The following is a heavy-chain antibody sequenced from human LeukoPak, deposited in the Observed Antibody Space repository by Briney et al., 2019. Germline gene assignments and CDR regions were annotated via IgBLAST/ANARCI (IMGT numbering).Heavy chain of an antibody. CDR2: INPNSGGT. J-gene: IGHJ4*02. CDR1: GYTFTHYY. CDR3: ARGRYCSETSCSDFDS. Sequence: PSVKVSCKASGYTFTHYYMHWVRQADGPGLEWMGWINPNSGGTDYAQKFQGRVTMIRDTSISTAYMKLSRLTSDDTAVYYCARGRYCSETSCSDFDSWGQGTLVTVSS. V-gene: IGHV1-2*02. D-gene: IGHD2-2*01.